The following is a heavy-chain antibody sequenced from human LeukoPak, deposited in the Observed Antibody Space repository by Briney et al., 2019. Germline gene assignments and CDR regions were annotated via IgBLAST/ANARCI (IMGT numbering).Heavy chain of an antibody. CDR2: IYYSGST. Sequence: SETLSLTCTVSGGSISSYYWSWIRQPPGKGLDWIGYIYYSGSTNYNPSLKSRVTISVDTSKNQFSLKLSSVTAADTAVYYCARVREVRGVIIQYYFDYWGQGTLVTVSS. J-gene: IGHJ4*02. CDR1: GGSISSYY. CDR3: ARVREVRGVIIQYYFDY. D-gene: IGHD3-10*01. V-gene: IGHV4-59*01.